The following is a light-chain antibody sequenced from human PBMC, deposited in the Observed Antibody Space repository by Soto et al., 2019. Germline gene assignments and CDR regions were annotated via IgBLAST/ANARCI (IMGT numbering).Light chain of an antibody. CDR2: EVT. V-gene: IGLV2-14*01. J-gene: IGLJ1*01. Sequence: QSVLTQPASVSGSPGQSITISCTGTSSDVGGYNYVSWYQLHPGKAPKLTLYEVTNRPSGASDRFSGSKSGNTASLTISGLQAEDEADYYCSSYTRSTDYVLGTGTKV. CDR3: SSYTRSTDYV. CDR1: SSDVGGYNY.